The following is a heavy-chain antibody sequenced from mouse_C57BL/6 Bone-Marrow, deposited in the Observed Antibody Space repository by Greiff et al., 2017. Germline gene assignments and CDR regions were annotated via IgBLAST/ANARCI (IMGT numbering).Heavy chain of an antibody. V-gene: IGHV1-54*01. CDR2: INPGSGGT. J-gene: IGHJ1*03. CDR1: GYAFTNYL. D-gene: IGHD1-1*01. CDR3: ARSSYWYFDV. Sequence: QVQLKQSGAELVRPGTSVKVSCKASGYAFTNYLIEWVKQRPGQGLEWIGVINPGSGGTNYNEKFKGKATLTADKYSSTAYMQLSSLTSEDSAVYFCARSSYWYFDVWGTGTTVTVSS.